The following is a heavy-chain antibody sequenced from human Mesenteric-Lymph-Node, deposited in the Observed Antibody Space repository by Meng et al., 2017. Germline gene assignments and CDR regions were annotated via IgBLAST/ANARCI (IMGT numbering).Heavy chain of an antibody. D-gene: IGHD6-6*01. CDR1: GFTFSGYA. J-gene: IGHJ6*02. V-gene: IGHV3-21*04. Sequence: GESLKISCAASGFTFSGYAMNWVRQAPGKGLEWVSFISNVNNHIYYADSVKGRFTISRDNAKNSLYLQMNSLRAEDTALYYCAKDRKYIEGMDVWGQGTTVTVSS. CDR3: AKDRKYIEGMDV. CDR2: ISNVNNHI.